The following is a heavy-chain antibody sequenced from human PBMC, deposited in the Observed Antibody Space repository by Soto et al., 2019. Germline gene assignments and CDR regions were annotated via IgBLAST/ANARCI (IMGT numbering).Heavy chain of an antibody. Sequence: LGGSLRLSCAASGFTFSSYAMHWVRQAPCKGLEWVAVISYDGSNKYYADSVKGRFTISRDNSKNTLYLQMNSLRAEDTAVYYCARGNYYGSGSPDAYYYYGMDVWGQGTTVTVSS. CDR1: GFTFSSYA. CDR3: ARGNYYGSGSPDAYYYYGMDV. J-gene: IGHJ6*02. D-gene: IGHD3-10*01. V-gene: IGHV3-30-3*01. CDR2: ISYDGSNK.